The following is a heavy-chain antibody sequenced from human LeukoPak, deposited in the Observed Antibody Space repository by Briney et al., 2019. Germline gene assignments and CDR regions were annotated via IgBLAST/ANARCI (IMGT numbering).Heavy chain of an antibody. D-gene: IGHD1-1*01. Sequence: GGSLRLSCAASGFNVNSNYMSWVRQAPGKGLDWVSVIYSGGTTYYADSVKGRFTISRDNSKNTLSLQMNSLRAEDTAMYYCARVRGWKYFDYWGQGTLVTVSS. CDR2: IYSGGTT. CDR1: GFNVNSNY. V-gene: IGHV3-66*01. J-gene: IGHJ4*02. CDR3: ARVRGWKYFDY.